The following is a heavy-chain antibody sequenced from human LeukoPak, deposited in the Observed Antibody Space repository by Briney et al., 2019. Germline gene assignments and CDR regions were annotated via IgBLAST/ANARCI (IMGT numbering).Heavy chain of an antibody. V-gene: IGHV4-34*01. Sequence: SETLSLTCAVYGGSFSGYYWSWLRQPPGKGLEWIGEIHHSGSTNYNPSLKSRVTISVDTSKNQFSLKLSSVTAADTAVYYCARVWDVWSGYYTQPFDYWGQGTLVTVSS. CDR1: GGSFSGYY. D-gene: IGHD3-3*01. J-gene: IGHJ4*02. CDR2: IHHSGST. CDR3: ARVWDVWSGYYTQPFDY.